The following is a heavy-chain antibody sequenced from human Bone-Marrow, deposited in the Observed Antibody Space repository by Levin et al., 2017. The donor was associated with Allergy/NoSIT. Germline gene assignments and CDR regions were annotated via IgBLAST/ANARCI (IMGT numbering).Heavy chain of an antibody. V-gene: IGHV4-34*01. D-gene: IGHD6-13*01. CDR1: GGSFSGYY. CDR3: ARGGGSWYEDY. J-gene: IGHJ4*02. Sequence: SCAVYGGSFSGYYWTWIRQPPGKGLEWIGEINHSRSPNYNPSLKSRATISIDTSKNQFSLKLSSVTAADAAVYYCARGGGSWYEDYWGQGALVTVSS. CDR2: INHSRSP.